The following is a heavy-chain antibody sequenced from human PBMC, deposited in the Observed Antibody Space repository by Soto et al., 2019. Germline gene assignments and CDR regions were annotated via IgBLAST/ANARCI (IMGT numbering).Heavy chain of an antibody. CDR3: AREGRGKKAGYNGLVSLGY. J-gene: IGHJ4*02. D-gene: IGHD2-2*02. CDR1: GSRFSNYV. CDR2: IIPIFNST. V-gene: IGHV1-69*06. Sequence: PSVKVSCKVSGSRFSNYVISWVRQAPGHGLEWLGRIIPIFNSTKYAQSFQGRVTITADKSTSTASLELSSLRSDDTAVYYCAREGRGKKAGYNGLVSLGYWGQGTLVTV.